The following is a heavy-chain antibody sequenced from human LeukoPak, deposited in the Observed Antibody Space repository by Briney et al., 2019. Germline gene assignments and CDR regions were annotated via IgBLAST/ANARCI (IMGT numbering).Heavy chain of an antibody. CDR2: IKQDGSEK. J-gene: IGHJ4*02. D-gene: IGHD5-18*01. Sequence: GGSLRLSCAASGFTFSSYWMSWVRQAPGKGLEWVANIKQDGSEKYYVDSVKGRFTISRDNAKNSLYLQMNSLRAEDTAVYYCARDPWTGYEGYSYGIDYWGQGTLVTVSS. V-gene: IGHV3-7*01. CDR1: GFTFSSYW. CDR3: ARDPWTGYEGYSYGIDY.